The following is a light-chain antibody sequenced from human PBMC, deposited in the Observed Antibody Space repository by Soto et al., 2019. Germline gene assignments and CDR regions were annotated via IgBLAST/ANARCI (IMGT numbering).Light chain of an antibody. CDR1: SSDVGYYNY. CDR3: SSYATSSTPYV. CDR2: EVS. J-gene: IGLJ1*01. V-gene: IGLV2-14*01. Sequence: QSALTQPASVSGSPGQSITISCTGTSSDVGYYNYVSWYQQHPGKAPKLMIYEVSNRPSGVSNRFSGSKSGSTASLTISGLQAEDEADYYCSSYATSSTPYVFGGGTKVTVL.